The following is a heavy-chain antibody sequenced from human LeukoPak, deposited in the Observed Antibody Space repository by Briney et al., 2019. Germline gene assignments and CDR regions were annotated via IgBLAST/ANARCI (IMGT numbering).Heavy chain of an antibody. J-gene: IGHJ3*02. CDR1: DFTFRTYA. V-gene: IGHV3-7*01. CDR2: IKQDGSEK. Sequence: GGSLRLSCAASDFTFRTYAMSWVRQAPWKGLEWVAHIKQDGSEKYYVDSVKGRFTMSRDNAKNSLYLQMNSLRAEDTAVYYCATDPTSIVGALDAFDIWGQGTTVTVSS. D-gene: IGHD1-26*01. CDR3: ATDPTSIVGALDAFDI.